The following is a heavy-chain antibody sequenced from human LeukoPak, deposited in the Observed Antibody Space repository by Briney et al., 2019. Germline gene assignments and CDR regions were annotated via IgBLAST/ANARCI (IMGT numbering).Heavy chain of an antibody. CDR2: IYPGDSGT. CDR3: ARRYCSGSTCYYFDS. Sequence: GESLKISCRGSGYSFTSHWIGWVRQMPGTGLEWMGIIYPGDSGTRYSPSFQGQVTISADKSISTGYLQWSSLKASDTAMYYCARRYCSGSTCYYFDSWGQGTLVTVSS. D-gene: IGHD2-15*01. CDR1: GYSFTSHW. V-gene: IGHV5-51*01. J-gene: IGHJ4*02.